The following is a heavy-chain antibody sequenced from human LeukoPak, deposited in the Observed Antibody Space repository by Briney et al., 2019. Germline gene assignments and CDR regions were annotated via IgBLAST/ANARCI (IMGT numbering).Heavy chain of an antibody. V-gene: IGHV3-9*01. D-gene: IGHD3-9*01. J-gene: IGHJ3*02. CDR3: VKDMGFDLLKDAFHI. CDR2: ISWDSGSQ. CDR1: GFSLEDFA. Sequence: GGSLRLSCLGSGFSLEDFAMHWVRQVPGKGLESVSSISWDSGSQAYTDSVKGRFTISRDNDKNSLYLQMDSLRPEDTAFYYCVKDMGFDLLKDAFHIWGQGTLVTVSS.